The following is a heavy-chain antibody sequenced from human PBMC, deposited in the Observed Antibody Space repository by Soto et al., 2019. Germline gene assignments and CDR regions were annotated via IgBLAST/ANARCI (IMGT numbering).Heavy chain of an antibody. CDR2: INSSGDNT. D-gene: IGHD6-13*01. Sequence: PGGSLRLSCAASGFSFSDYSMNWLRQAPGKGLEWVSYINSSGDNTYYADSVRGRFTISRDNSKNTVYVQMNSLRAEDTAVYYCAKGVGSSWRDAFDIWGQGTMVTVSS. CDR1: GFSFSDYS. J-gene: IGHJ3*02. V-gene: IGHV3-48*01. CDR3: AKGVGSSWRDAFDI.